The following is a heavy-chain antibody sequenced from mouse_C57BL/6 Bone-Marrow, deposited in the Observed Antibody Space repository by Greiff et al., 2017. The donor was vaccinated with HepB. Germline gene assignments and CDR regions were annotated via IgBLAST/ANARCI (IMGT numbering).Heavy chain of an antibody. V-gene: IGHV1-80*01. CDR3: ARSGYYVSSKDWYFDV. CDR1: GYAFSSYW. Sequence: VQLQQSGAELVKPGASVKISCKASGYAFSSYWMNWVKQRPGKGLEWIGQIYPGDGDTNYNGKFKGTATLTADKSSSAAYMQLSSLTSEDSAVYCCARSGYYVSSKDWYFDVWGTGTTVTVSS. CDR2: IYPGDGDT. D-gene: IGHD1-1*01. J-gene: IGHJ1*03.